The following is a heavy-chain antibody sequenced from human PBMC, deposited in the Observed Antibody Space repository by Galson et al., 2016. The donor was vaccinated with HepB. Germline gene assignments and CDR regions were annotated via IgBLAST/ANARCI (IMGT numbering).Heavy chain of an antibody. D-gene: IGHD3-22*01. Sequence: SLRLSCAASGITFRTYNMNWVRQAPGKGLEWVSSISRGSSYIYYADSMKGRFTVSRDNAKNLPYLQMNSLGVEDTAMYYCARERLDSSGYSYPDAFDIWGQGTMVTVSS. CDR1: GITFRTYN. V-gene: IGHV3-21*06. CDR3: ARERLDSSGYSYPDAFDI. CDR2: ISRGSSYI. J-gene: IGHJ3*02.